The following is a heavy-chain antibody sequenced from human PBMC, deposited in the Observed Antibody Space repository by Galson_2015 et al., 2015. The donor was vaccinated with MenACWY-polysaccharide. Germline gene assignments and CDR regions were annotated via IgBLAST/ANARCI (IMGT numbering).Heavy chain of an antibody. V-gene: IGHV3-53*01. CDR2: IQSGGNT. J-gene: IGHJ6*02. CDR1: GVIVGATY. CDR3: ARHRPRGNGMDV. Sequence: SLRLSCAASGVIVGATYMAWIRQAPGKGLEWVSTIQSGGNTYYAASAVGRFTISSANSKHTLYLQMISLRADDTAMYYCARHRPRGNGMDVWGQGTTVTVSS. D-gene: IGHD1-14*01.